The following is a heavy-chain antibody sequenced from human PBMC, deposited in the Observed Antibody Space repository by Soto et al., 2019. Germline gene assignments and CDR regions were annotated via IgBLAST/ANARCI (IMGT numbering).Heavy chain of an antibody. CDR2: ISYDGAGT. CDR3: GRIEVSPTDY. CDR1: VFTFSTYA. J-gene: IGHJ4*02. V-gene: IGHV3-23*01. D-gene: IGHD3-22*01. Sequence: EVQLLESGGDLVQPGGSLRLSCAASVFTFSTYAMDWVRQAPGKGLEWVASISYDGAGTYYGDSVKGRFTISRDNSKNTLYLQMRSLGADDTAVYYCGRIEVSPTDYWGQGTLVTVSS.